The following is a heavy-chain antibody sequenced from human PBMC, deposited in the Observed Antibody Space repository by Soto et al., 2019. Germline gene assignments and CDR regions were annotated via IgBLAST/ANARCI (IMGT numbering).Heavy chain of an antibody. V-gene: IGHV4-30-4*01. CDR1: GGSISNGDYY. CDR3: ARVSGHYYYGVDV. CDR2: IYYGGNT. Sequence: QVQLQESGPGLVKPSETLSLTCNVFGGSISNGDYYWSWIRQPPGKGLQYIGYIYYGGNTNYNPSLKNRLTMSIDRSANHFSLTLTSVTAADTAVYYCARVSGHYYYGVDVWGQGTTVLVSS. J-gene: IGHJ6*02.